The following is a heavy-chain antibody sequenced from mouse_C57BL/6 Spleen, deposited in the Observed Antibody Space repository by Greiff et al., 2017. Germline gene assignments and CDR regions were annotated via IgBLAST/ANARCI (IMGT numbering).Heavy chain of an antibody. CDR1: GYTFTDYY. V-gene: IGHV1-26*01. CDR2: INPNNGGT. D-gene: IGHD2-4*01. Sequence: EVKLMESGPELVKPGASVKISCKASGYTFTDYYMNWVKQSHGKSLEWIGDINPNNGGTSYNQKFKGKATLTVDKSSSTAYMELRSLTSEDSAVSYCAREGGLRQGYAMDYWGQGTSVTVSS. CDR3: AREGGLRQGYAMDY. J-gene: IGHJ4*01.